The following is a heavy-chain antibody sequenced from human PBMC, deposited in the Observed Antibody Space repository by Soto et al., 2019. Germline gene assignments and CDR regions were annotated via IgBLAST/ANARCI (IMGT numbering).Heavy chain of an antibody. CDR3: AKHFIGGRLQSPFDL. Sequence: EVQLVESGGGLVQPGGSLRLSCAVSGVPFGTFTMNWVRQAPGKGLEWVSGLSDNVGTTHYAYSVKGRFTISRDKSKKTLYVQMNNLRAEDTAVYYCAKHFIGGRLQSPFDLWGQGTLVTVSS. CDR2: LSDNVGTT. J-gene: IGHJ4*02. D-gene: IGHD1-1*01. CDR1: GVPFGTFT. V-gene: IGHV3-23*04.